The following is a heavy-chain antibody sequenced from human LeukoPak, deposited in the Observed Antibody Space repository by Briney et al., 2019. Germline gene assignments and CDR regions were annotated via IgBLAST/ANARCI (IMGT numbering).Heavy chain of an antibody. CDR2: ISGSGVST. CDR1: EFAFSNCA. V-gene: IGHV3-23*01. J-gene: IGHJ3*02. D-gene: IGHD2-21*01. CDR3: AKSPYRFDALDI. Sequence: PGGSLGLSCAASEFAFSNCAMTWFRQAPGKGLEGVSVISGSGVSTYYADSVKGRFTISRDNSKNTLYLQMNSLRVEDTAVYYCAKSPYRFDALDIWGQGTMVTVSS.